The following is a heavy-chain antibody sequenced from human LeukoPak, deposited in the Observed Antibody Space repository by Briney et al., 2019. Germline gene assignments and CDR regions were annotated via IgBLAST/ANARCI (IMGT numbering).Heavy chain of an antibody. D-gene: IGHD6-19*01. J-gene: IGHJ4*02. V-gene: IGHV3-21*01. Sequence: KPGGSLRLSCAASGFTFSSYSMNWVRQAPGKGLEWVPSISSSSSYIYYADSVKGRFTISRDNAKNSLYLQMNSLRAEDTAVYYCAREVAVAGRDRYFDYWGQGTLVTVSS. CDR1: GFTFSSYS. CDR3: AREVAVAGRDRYFDY. CDR2: ISSSSSYI.